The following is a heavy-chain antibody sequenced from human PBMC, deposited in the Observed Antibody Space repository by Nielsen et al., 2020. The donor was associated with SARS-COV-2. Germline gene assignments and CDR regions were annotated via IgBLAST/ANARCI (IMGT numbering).Heavy chain of an antibody. J-gene: IGHJ4*02. CDR3: TTERTYYYGSGGGFDY. D-gene: IGHD3-10*01. Sequence: GESLKISCAASGFTFSNAWMSWVRQAPGKGLEWVGRIKSKTDGGTTDYAAPVKGRFTISRDDSKNTLYLQMNSLKTEDTAVYYCTTERTYYYGSGGGFDYWGQGTLVTVSS. CDR2: IKSKTDGGTT. V-gene: IGHV3-15*01. CDR1: GFTFSNAW.